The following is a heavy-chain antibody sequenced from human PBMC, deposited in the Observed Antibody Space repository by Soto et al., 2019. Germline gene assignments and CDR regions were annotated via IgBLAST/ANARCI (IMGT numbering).Heavy chain of an antibody. J-gene: IGHJ6*03. Sequence: PSETLSLTCVVSGGSLSDYFWSWIRQPPGMALEWIGEINHLGSINYSPSLRSRVTISGDTSRKQISLRLSSVTAADTAVYYCARISVASRYMDVWGKGTTVTVSS. V-gene: IGHV4-34*01. D-gene: IGHD5-12*01. CDR2: INHLGSI. CDR1: GGSLSDYF. CDR3: ARISVASRYMDV.